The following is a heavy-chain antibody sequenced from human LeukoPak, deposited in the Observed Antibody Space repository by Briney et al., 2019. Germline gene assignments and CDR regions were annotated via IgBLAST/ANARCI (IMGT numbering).Heavy chain of an antibody. CDR3: ASDRFGERTFEK. CDR2: ILTNGDT. V-gene: IGHV3-13*01. Sequence: HPGGSLRLSCAASGFAFSSFDILWVRQSPRKGLEWVARILTNGDTDYGASVEGRFTISRENAKSYVYLQMNSLRDGDTAVNYCASDRFGERTFEKWGQGTMVTVSS. CDR1: GFAFSSFD. D-gene: IGHD3-10*01. J-gene: IGHJ3*02.